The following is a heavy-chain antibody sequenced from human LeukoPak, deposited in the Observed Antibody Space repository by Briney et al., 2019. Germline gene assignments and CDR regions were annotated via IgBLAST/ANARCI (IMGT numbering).Heavy chain of an antibody. CDR2: IRSKANNYAT. D-gene: IGHD4-17*01. CDR3: IRPGVYGDQSYLCFGLGV. Sequence: PGGSLRLSCAASGFTFSGSAMHWVRQASGKGLEWLGRIRSKANNYATPYAASVEGRFTISRDDSKNTAYLQMNSLKTDGTAVYYCIRPGVYGDQSYLCFGLGVWGQGTTVTVSS. CDR1: GFTFSGSA. J-gene: IGHJ6*02. V-gene: IGHV3-73*01.